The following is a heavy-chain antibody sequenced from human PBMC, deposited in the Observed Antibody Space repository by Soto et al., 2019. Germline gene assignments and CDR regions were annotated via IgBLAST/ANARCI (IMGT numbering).Heavy chain of an antibody. CDR3: AREDWNRATRYYYYYYGMDV. Sequence: ASVKVSCKASGYTFTGYYMHWVRQAPGQRLEWMGWINPNSGGTNYAQKFQGRVTMTRDTSISTAYMELSRLRSDDTAVYYCAREDWNRATRYYYYYYGMDVWGQGATVTVSS. D-gene: IGHD1-1*01. CDR1: GYTFTGYY. CDR2: INPNSGGT. V-gene: IGHV1-2*02. J-gene: IGHJ6*02.